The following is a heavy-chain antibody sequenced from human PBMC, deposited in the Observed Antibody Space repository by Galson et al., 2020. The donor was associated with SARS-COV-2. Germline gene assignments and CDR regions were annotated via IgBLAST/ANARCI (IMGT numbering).Heavy chain of an antibody. V-gene: IGHV1-18*01. Sequence: ASVKVSCKASGYMFTSYGINWVRQAPGQGLEWIGWISGYNGNTNYAQNLQGRVIMTIDTATSTAYMELRSLRSDDTAVYYCARATMTRVFDYWGQGTLVTVSS. CDR1: GYMFTSYG. D-gene: IGHD4-17*01. J-gene: IGHJ4*02. CDR3: ARATMTRVFDY. CDR2: ISGYNGNT.